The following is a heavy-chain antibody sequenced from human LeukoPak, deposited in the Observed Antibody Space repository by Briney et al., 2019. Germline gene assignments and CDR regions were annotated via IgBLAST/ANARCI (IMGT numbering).Heavy chain of an antibody. CDR2: IWYDGSNK. J-gene: IGHJ4*02. V-gene: IGHV3-33*08. CDR1: GFTFSNYG. CDR3: ARVVGGYSYGEFDY. Sequence: GGSLRLSCAASGFTFSNYGMHWVRQAPGKGLEWVAVIWYDGSNKCYADSVKGRFTISRDNSRNTLYLQMDSLRAEDTAVYYCARVVGGYSYGEFDYWGQGTLVTVSS. D-gene: IGHD5-18*01.